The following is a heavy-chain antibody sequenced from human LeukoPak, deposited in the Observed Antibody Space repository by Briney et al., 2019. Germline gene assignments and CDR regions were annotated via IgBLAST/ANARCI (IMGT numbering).Heavy chain of an antibody. CDR2: VNHSGST. CDR1: GGSFSGYY. J-gene: IGHJ5*02. V-gene: IGHV4-34*01. CDR3: ARGRYWFDP. Sequence: SETLSLTCAVYGGSFSGYYWSWIRQPPGKGLEWIGEVNHSGSTNYNPSLKSRVTISVDTSKNQFSLKLSSVTAADTAVYYCARGRYWFDPWGQGTLVTVSS.